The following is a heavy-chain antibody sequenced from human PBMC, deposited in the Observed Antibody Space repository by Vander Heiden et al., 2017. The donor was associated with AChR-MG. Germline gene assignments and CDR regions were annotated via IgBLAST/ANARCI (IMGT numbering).Heavy chain of an antibody. CDR2: IYYSGST. D-gene: IGHD6-19*01. J-gene: IGHJ4*02. Sequence: QVQLQESGPGLVKPSQTLSLTCTVSGGSISSGGYYWSWNRQHPGKGLEWIGYIYYSGSTYYNPSLKSRVTISVDTSKNQFSLKLSSVTAADTAVYYCARDSIAVAGTDYWGQGTLVTVSS. CDR3: ARDSIAVAGTDY. CDR1: GGSISSGGYY. V-gene: IGHV4-31*03.